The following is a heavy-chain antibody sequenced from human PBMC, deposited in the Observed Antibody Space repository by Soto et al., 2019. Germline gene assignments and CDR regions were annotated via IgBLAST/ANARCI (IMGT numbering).Heavy chain of an antibody. J-gene: IGHJ4*02. V-gene: IGHV4-39*01. CDR3: ARQTASIVRQGDFDY. CDR2: IYYSGST. D-gene: IGHD2-2*01. Sequence: QLFLQESGPGVVKPSETLSLTCSVSGDSITSSRYYWGWIRQTPQTGLAWIGSIYYSGSTFYNPSLTSRVTVSVDTSKTQCSLNLSSVRAADTSLYFCARQTASIVRQGDFDYWGQGTLVTVSS. CDR1: GDSITSSRYY.